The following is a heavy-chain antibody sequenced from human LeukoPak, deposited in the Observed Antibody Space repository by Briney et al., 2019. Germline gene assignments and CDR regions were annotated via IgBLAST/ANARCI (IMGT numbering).Heavy chain of an antibody. CDR1: GYTFTGDY. J-gene: IGHJ4*02. CDR3: ARHRFNSCNY. Sequence: GASVKVSCKASGYTFTGDYVHWVRQAPGQGLEWMGWINPNSGGTDYAQKFQGRVTMTRDTSISTAYMELSRLRSDDTAVYYCARHRFNSCNYWGQGTLVTVSS. V-gene: IGHV1-2*02. CDR2: INPNSGGT. D-gene: IGHD3-3*01.